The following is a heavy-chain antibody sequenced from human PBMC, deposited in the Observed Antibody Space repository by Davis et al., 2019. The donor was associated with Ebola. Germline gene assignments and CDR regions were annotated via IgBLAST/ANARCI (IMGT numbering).Heavy chain of an antibody. J-gene: IGHJ4*02. CDR1: GFTFSSYG. CDR2: IWYDGSNK. Sequence: PGGSLRLSCAASGFTFSSYGMYWVRQAPGKGLEWVAVIWYDGSNKYYADSVKGRFTISRDNSKNTLYLQMNSLRAEDTAVYYCARDGGVVTPEVVDYWGQGTLVTVSS. V-gene: IGHV3-33*08. CDR3: ARDGGVVTPEVVDY. D-gene: IGHD4-23*01.